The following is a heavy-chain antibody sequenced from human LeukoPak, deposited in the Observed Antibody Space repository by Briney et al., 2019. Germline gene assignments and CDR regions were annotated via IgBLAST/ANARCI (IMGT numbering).Heavy chain of an antibody. CDR2: IFPMFETA. V-gene: IGHV1-69*06. CDR3: ARGVTSYGTRLTY. J-gene: IGHJ4*02. CDR1: GDSVSTYA. Sequence: GASVTVSCKASGDSVSTYAISWVRQAPGQGLEWMGGIFPMFETANYAQRFQGRLTITADIATSTAYMDLSSLRSEDTAVYYCARGVTSYGTRLTYWGQGTLVTVSS. D-gene: IGHD3-16*01.